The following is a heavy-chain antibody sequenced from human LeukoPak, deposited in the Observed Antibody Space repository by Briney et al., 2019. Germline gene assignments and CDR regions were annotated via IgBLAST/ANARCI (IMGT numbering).Heavy chain of an antibody. J-gene: IGHJ5*02. CDR2: IYYSGST. Sequence: KASETLSLTCTVSGGSISSYYWSWIRQPPGKGLEWIGYIYYSGSTNYNPSLKSRVTISVDTSKNQFSLKLSSVTAADTAVYYCARDIGVVTATNWFDPWGQGTLVTVSS. D-gene: IGHD2-21*02. CDR3: ARDIGVVTATNWFDP. CDR1: GGSISSYY. V-gene: IGHV4-59*01.